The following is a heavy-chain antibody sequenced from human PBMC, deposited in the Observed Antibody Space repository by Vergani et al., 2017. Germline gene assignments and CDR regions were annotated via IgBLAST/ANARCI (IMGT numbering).Heavy chain of an antibody. CDR2: IWYDGSNK. D-gene: IGHD6-13*01. CDR3: ARDLRGQQLVSYWFDP. Sequence: QVQLVESGGGVVQPGRSLRLSCAASGFTFSSYGMHWVRQAPGKGLEWVAVIWYDGSNKYYADSVKGRFTISRDNSKNTLYLQMNSLRAEDTAVYYCARDLRGQQLVSYWFDPWGQGTLVTVSS. J-gene: IGHJ5*02. CDR1: GFTFSSYG. V-gene: IGHV3-33*01.